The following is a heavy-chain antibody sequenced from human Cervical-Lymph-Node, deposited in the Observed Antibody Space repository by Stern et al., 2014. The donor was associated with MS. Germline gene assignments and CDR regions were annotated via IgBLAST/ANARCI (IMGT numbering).Heavy chain of an antibody. D-gene: IGHD1-14*01. CDR2: ILPISGKA. V-gene: IGHV1-69*01. CDR1: GDSLSRFA. CDR3: ASSYTGWDNPYHFYGMDV. Sequence: VQLVESGAEVKKPGSSVKVSCKASGDSLSRFAISWVRQAPGQGLEWMGGILPISGKANYAQKFQGRVKLIADESTSTAYMELSSLKSEDAAVYYCASSYTGWDNPYHFYGMDVWGQGTTVTVSS. J-gene: IGHJ6*02.